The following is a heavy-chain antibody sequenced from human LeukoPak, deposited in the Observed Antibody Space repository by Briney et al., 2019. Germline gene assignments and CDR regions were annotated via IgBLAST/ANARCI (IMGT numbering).Heavy chain of an antibody. D-gene: IGHD3-22*01. V-gene: IGHV4-61*02. CDR1: GGSISSGSYY. CDR2: IYTSGST. CDR3: AREGLSDSSGYYYAGAFDI. Sequence: SETLSLTCTVSGGSISSGSYYWSWIRQPAGKGLEWIGRIYTSGSTNYNPSLKSRVTISVDTSKNQFSLKLSSVTAADTAVYYCAREGLSDSSGYYYAGAFDIWGQGTMVTVSS. J-gene: IGHJ3*02.